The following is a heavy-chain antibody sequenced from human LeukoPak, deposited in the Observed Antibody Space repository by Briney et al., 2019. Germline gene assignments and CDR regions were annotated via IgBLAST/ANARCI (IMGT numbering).Heavy chain of an antibody. V-gene: IGHV1-8*01. D-gene: IGHD6-13*01. Sequence: ASVKVSCKASGYTFTSYDINWVRQATGQGLEWMGWMNPNSGNTGYAQKFQGRVTMTRNTSISTAHMELSSLRSEDTAVYYCARTGVGSWYYYYYGMDVWGQGTTVTVSS. CDR3: ARTGVGSWYYYYYGMDV. J-gene: IGHJ6*02. CDR1: GYTFTSYD. CDR2: MNPNSGNT.